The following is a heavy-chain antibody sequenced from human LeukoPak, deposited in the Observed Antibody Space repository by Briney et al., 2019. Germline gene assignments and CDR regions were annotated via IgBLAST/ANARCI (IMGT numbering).Heavy chain of an antibody. Sequence: SETLSLTCIVSGGSITSSSYYWGWIRQPPGKGLEWIGSIYYSVSTYYNPSLKSRVTISVDTSKNQFSLKLSSVTAADTAVYYCARDRVNIVVVPAARFHYYYYMDVWGKGTTVTISS. CDR3: ARDRVNIVVVPAARFHYYYYMDV. D-gene: IGHD2-2*01. J-gene: IGHJ6*03. CDR1: GGSITSSSYY. CDR2: IYYSVST. V-gene: IGHV4-39*02.